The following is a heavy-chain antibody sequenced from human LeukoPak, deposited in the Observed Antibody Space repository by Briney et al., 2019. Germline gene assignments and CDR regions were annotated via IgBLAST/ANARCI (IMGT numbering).Heavy chain of an antibody. CDR1: GGSISSSNW. J-gene: IGHJ3*02. CDR2: IYHSGST. CDR3: ASSPLYSSSSNAFDI. Sequence: SETLSLTCAVSGGSISSSNWWSWVRQPPGKGLEWIGEIYHSGSTNYNPSLKSRVTISVDKSKNQFSLKLSSVTAADTAVYYCASSPLYSSSSNAFDIWGQGTMVTVSS. D-gene: IGHD6-6*01. V-gene: IGHV4-4*02.